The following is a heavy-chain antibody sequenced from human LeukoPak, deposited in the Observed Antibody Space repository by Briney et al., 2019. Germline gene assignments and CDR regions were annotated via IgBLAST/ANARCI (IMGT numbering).Heavy chain of an antibody. Sequence: GGSLRLSCVASGFPFSSYGMHWVRQAPGKGLEWVAVIWSVGGAEYYADSVKGRFTISRDNSKNMLFLQMNSLRAEDTAVYYCAATRVCGGVLLRPNCLYFEDWGQGTLVTVSS. V-gene: IGHV3-33*01. J-gene: IGHJ4*02. CDR1: GFPFSSYG. CDR3: AATRVCGGVLLRPNCLYFED. D-gene: IGHD3-10*01. CDR2: IWSVGGAE.